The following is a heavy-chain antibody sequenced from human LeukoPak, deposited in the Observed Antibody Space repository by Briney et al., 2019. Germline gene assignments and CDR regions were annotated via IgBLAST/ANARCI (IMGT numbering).Heavy chain of an antibody. J-gene: IGHJ4*02. V-gene: IGHV1-46*01. D-gene: IGHD3-22*01. Sequence: VASVKVSCKASGYTFTSYYMHWVRQAPGQGLEWMGIINPSGGSTSYAQKFQGRVIMTRDTSTSTVYMELSSLRSEDTAVYYCARDQNPEYYYDSSGPFDYWGQGTLVTVSS. CDR2: INPSGGST. CDR1: GYTFTSYY. CDR3: ARDQNPEYYYDSSGPFDY.